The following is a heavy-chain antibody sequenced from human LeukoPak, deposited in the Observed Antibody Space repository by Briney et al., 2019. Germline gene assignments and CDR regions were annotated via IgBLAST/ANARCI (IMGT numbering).Heavy chain of an antibody. D-gene: IGHD2-15*01. CDR2: IYHSGST. J-gene: IGHJ5*02. CDR3: ARESATGHWFDP. CDR1: GGSISSGGYP. V-gene: IGHV4-30-2*01. Sequence: SQTLSLTCAVSGGSISSGGYPWSWIRQPPGKGLEWIGYIYHSGSTYYNPSLKSRVTISVDRSKNQFSLKLSSVTAADTAVYYCARESATGHWFDPWGQGTLVTVSS.